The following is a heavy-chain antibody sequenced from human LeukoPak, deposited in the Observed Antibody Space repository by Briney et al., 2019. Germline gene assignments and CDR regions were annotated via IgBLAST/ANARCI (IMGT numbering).Heavy chain of an antibody. D-gene: IGHD2-2*02. CDR2: IWYDGSNK. CDR3: ARVSAVGVPATIRANWYFDL. J-gene: IGHJ2*01. CDR1: GFSFSNHG. Sequence: GGSLRLSCAASGFSFSNHGIHWVRQAPGKGLEWVSLIWYDGSNKYYADSVKGRFTISRDNAKHTLYQQMNSLRVEDTAVYYCARVSAVGVPATIRANWYFDLWGRGTLVAVSS. V-gene: IGHV3-33*01.